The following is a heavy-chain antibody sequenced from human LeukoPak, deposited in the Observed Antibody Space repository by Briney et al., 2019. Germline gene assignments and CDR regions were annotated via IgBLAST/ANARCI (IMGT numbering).Heavy chain of an antibody. CDR3: ARHEGLLWFGLDP. V-gene: IGHV4-34*01. CDR1: GFTFSSYE. Sequence: LRLSCAASGFTFSSYEMNWIRQPPGKGLEWIGEINHSGSTNYNPPLKSRVTISVDTSKNQFSLKLSSVTAADTAVYYCARHEGLLWFGLDPWGQGTLVTVSS. J-gene: IGHJ5*02. CDR2: INHSGST. D-gene: IGHD3-10*01.